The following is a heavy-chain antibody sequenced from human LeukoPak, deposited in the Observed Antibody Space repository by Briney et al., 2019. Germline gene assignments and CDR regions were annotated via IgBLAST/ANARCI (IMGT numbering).Heavy chain of an antibody. J-gene: IGHJ6*03. CDR1: GVSINSHY. V-gene: IGHV4-59*11. D-gene: IGHD3-3*01. CDR3: ARVLQNYYHLDV. CDR2: IYDSGSA. Sequence: SETLSLTCAVSGVSINSHYWSWIRQPPGKGLEWIGFIYDSGSANYKSSLESRVTMTLDTSKNQFSLKLNSVTAADTAVYYCARVLQNYYHLDVWGKGTTVTVSS.